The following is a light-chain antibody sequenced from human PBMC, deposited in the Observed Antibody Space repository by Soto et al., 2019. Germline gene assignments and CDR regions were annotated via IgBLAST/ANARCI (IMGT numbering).Light chain of an antibody. CDR2: GAS. J-gene: IGKJ1*01. CDR3: QQYNSYSLWT. CDR1: QTVYHGY. V-gene: IGKV3-20*01. Sequence: EIVLTQSPVTLALSAGDRPTLSCMASQTVYHGYLAWYQQKPGQAPRLLIYGASTRAAGIPDRFSGGESGTGFTLTISSLQPDDFATYYCQQYNSYSLWTFGQGTKV.